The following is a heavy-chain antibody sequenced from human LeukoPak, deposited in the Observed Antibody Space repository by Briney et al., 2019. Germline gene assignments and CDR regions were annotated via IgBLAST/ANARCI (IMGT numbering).Heavy chain of an antibody. CDR2: MTGSGGST. CDR3: AKDLGLLWFGTFDY. CDR1: GFTFSSYA. Sequence: GGSLRLSCAASGFTFSSYAMSWVRQAPGKGLEWVATMTGSGGSTFYGDSVKGRFTIARDNSNNMLYLQMNSLRAEDTAVYYCAKDLGLLWFGTFDYWGQGILVTVSS. D-gene: IGHD3-10*01. V-gene: IGHV3-23*01. J-gene: IGHJ4*02.